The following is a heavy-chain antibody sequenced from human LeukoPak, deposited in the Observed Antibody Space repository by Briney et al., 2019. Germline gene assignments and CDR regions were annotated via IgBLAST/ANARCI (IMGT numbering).Heavy chain of an antibody. D-gene: IGHD2-2*01. Sequence: PGGSLRLSCAASGFTFSSYSMNWVRQAPGKGLEWVSSISTSSGYIYYADSVKGRFTISRDNAKNSLYLQMDSLRAEDTAVYYCARDRPYCSSTSCYSGEAFDYWGQGTLVTVSS. CDR1: GFTFSSYS. CDR3: ARDRPYCSSTSCYSGEAFDY. V-gene: IGHV3-21*01. CDR2: ISTSSGYI. J-gene: IGHJ4*02.